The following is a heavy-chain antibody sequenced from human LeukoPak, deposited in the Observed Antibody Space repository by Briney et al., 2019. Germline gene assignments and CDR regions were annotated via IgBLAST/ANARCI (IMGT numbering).Heavy chain of an antibody. Sequence: ASVKVSCKASGYTFTSYYMHWVRQAPGQGLEWMGIINPSGGSTSYAQKFQGRVTMTRDTSTSTVYMELSSLRSEDTAVYYCARTYDFWSGRENNWFDPWGQGTLVTVSS. CDR1: GYTFTSYY. CDR3: ARTYDFWSGRENNWFDP. D-gene: IGHD3-3*01. J-gene: IGHJ5*02. CDR2: INPSGGST. V-gene: IGHV1-46*01.